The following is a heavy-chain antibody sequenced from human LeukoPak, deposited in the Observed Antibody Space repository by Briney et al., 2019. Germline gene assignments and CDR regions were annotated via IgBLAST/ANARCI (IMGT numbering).Heavy chain of an antibody. CDR1: GFTFSSYA. D-gene: IGHD2-21*02. CDR3: ARAVYCGGDCYFPLDI. J-gene: IGHJ3*02. Sequence: PGGSLRLSCAASGFTFSSYAMSWVRQAPGKGLEWVSAISGSGGSTYYADSVKGRFTISRDNAKNSLYLQMNSLGAEDTAVYYCARAVYCGGDCYFPLDILGQGTMVTVSS. V-gene: IGHV3-23*01. CDR2: ISGSGGST.